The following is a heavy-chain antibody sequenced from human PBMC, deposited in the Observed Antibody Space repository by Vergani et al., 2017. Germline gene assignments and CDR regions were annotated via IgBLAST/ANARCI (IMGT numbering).Heavy chain of an antibody. CDR2: VSYSGGAT. V-gene: IGHV3-23*04. CDR1: GFTFSNYA. J-gene: IGHJ1*01. CDR3: AKDLKGHFQH. Sequence: EVQMVESGGGLIQPGGSLRLSCAASGFTFSNYAMSWVRQTPGRGLEWVSAVSYSGGATWYAASVKGRFTISRDNSKNTLYLQMNSLRAEDTAVYYCAKDLKGHFQHWGQGTLVTVSS. D-gene: IGHD3-9*01.